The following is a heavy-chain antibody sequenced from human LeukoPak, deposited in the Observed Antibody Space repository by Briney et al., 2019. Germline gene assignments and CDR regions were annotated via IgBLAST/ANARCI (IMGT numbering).Heavy chain of an antibody. CDR3: ARVPAGVIGMKDAFDI. J-gene: IGHJ3*02. Sequence: GGSLRLSCAASGFTFSSYAMTWVRQAPGKGLEWVSIISSGSSYIHYADSVKGRFTISRDNAKNSLYLQMNSLRAEDTAVYYCARVPAGVIGMKDAFDIWGQGTMVTVSS. CDR1: GFTFSSYA. V-gene: IGHV3-21*01. CDR2: ISSGSSYI. D-gene: IGHD3-16*02.